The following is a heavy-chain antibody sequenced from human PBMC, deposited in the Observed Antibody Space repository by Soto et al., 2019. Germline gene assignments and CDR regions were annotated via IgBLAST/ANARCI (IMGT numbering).Heavy chain of an antibody. D-gene: IGHD2-8*01. Sequence: SETLSLTCTVSGGSISSPSYYWGWIRQPPGKGLEWIGSIYYSGNTYYNPSLKSRVTIFVDTSRNQFSLKVNSVTAADTAVYFCARVAKMLYDRSLLSRRSSNWFDPWGQGTLVTVSS. CDR2: IYYSGNT. CDR3: ARVAKMLYDRSLLSRRSSNWFDP. CDR1: GGSISSPSYY. J-gene: IGHJ5*02. V-gene: IGHV4-39*01.